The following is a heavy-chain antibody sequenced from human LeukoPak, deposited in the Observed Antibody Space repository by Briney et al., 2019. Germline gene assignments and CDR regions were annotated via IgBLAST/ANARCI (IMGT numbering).Heavy chain of an antibody. CDR1: GDSVSSNSAA. CDR2: TYYRSKWYN. D-gene: IGHD1-1*01. CDR3: ARGRVGTRGLGYYFDY. Sequence: HSQTLSLTCAISGDSVSSNSAAWNWIRQSPSRGLEWLGRTYYRSKWYNDYAVSVKSRITINPDTSKNQFSLQLNSVTPEDTAVYYCARGRVGTRGLGYYFDYWGQGTLVTVSS. J-gene: IGHJ4*02. V-gene: IGHV6-1*01.